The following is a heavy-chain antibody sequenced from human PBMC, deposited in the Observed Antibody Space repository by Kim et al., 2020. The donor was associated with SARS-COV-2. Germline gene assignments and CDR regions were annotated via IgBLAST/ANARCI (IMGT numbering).Heavy chain of an antibody. CDR1: GFTFSDYY. V-gene: IGHV3-11*03. CDR2: ISSSSSYT. Sequence: GGSLRLSCAASGFTFSDYYMSWIRQAPGKGLEWVSYISSSSSYTNYADSVKGRFTISRDNAKNSLYLQMNSLRAEDTAVYYCSRFGSDYVWGSYRDYYYYYGMDVWGQGTTVTVSS. CDR3: SRFGSDYVWGSYRDYYYYYGMDV. D-gene: IGHD3-16*02. J-gene: IGHJ6*02.